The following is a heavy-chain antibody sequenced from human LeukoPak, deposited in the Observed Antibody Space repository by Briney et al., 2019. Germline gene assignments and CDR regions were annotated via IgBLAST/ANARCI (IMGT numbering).Heavy chain of an antibody. CDR2: TNPNSGGT. Sequence: ASVKVSCKASGYTFTGYYIHWVRQAPGQVLEWMGWTNPNSGGTNYAQKFQGRVTMTRDTSISTAYMELSRLRSDDTAVYYCARESNYYDRSGPNWFDPWGQGTLVTVSS. V-gene: IGHV1-2*02. CDR1: GYTFTGYY. J-gene: IGHJ5*02. CDR3: ARESNYYDRSGPNWFDP. D-gene: IGHD3-22*01.